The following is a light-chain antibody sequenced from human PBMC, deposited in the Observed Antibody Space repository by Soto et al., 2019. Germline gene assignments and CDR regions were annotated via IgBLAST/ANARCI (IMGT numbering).Light chain of an antibody. CDR3: QQRSNWPKLT. Sequence: EVVLTQSPATLSLSPGESATLSCRASESVSRYLAWYQQRPGQAPRLLMYDVSERISGVPARFSGSGSGTDFTLTISSLEPEDFATYYCQQRSNWPKLTFGGGTKVEIK. CDR2: DVS. J-gene: IGKJ4*01. V-gene: IGKV3-11*01. CDR1: ESVSRY.